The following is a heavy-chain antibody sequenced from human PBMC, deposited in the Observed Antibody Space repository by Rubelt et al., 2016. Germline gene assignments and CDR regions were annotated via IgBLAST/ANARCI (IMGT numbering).Heavy chain of an antibody. CDR1: GFTFSNYG. CDR3: AKGHIVGSNGGFFDY. J-gene: IGHJ4*02. V-gene: IGHV3-30*18. CDR2: ISYDGNNI. Sequence: QVQLVESGGGVVQPGRSLRLSCAASGFTFSNYGMHWVRQAPGKGLEWVAVISYDGNNIYYADSVKGRFTISRDNSENTLLLQMNSLRAEDTAVYYCAKGHIVGSNGGFFDYWAQGSLVTVSS. D-gene: IGHD1-26*01.